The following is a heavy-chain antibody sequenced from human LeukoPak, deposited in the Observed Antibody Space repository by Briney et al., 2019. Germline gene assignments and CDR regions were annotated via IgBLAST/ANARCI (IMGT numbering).Heavy chain of an antibody. CDR3: AKSPEPDDSSGYPLDY. V-gene: IGHV3-9*01. D-gene: IGHD3-22*01. CDR2: ISWNSGSI. CDR1: GFTFDDYA. Sequence: PGGSLRLSCAASGFTFDDYAMHWVRQAPGKGLEWVSGISWNSGSIGYADSVKGRFTISRDNAKNSLYLQMDSLRAEDTALYYCAKSPEPDDSSGYPLDYWGQGTLVTVSS. J-gene: IGHJ4*02.